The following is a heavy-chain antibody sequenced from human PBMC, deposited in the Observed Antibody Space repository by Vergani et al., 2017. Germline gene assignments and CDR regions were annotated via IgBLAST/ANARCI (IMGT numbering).Heavy chain of an antibody. D-gene: IGHD4-17*01. CDR1: GGSFSGYY. J-gene: IGHJ6*02. V-gene: IGHV4-34*01. Sequence: QVQLQQWGAGLLKPSETLSLTCAVYGGSFSGYYWSWIRQPPGKGLEWIGEINHSGSTNYNPSLKSRVTISVDTSKNQFSLKLSSVTAADTAVYYCARGGGYGETPEHYGMDVWGQGTTVTVSS. CDR3: ARGGGYGETPEHYGMDV. CDR2: INHSGST.